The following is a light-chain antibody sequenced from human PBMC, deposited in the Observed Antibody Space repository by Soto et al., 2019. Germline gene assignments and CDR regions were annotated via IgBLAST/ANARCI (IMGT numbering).Light chain of an antibody. V-gene: IGLV2-14*03. CDR2: DVS. CDR3: SSFTGSNYV. J-gene: IGLJ1*01. Sequence: QSALTQPASVSGSPGQSITISCTGTLSDVGGYNFVSWYQQYPGKAPKLMICDVSKRPSGVSNRFSGSKSGNTASLTISGLQAEDEADYSCSSFTGSNYVFGTGTKVTVL. CDR1: LSDVGGYNF.